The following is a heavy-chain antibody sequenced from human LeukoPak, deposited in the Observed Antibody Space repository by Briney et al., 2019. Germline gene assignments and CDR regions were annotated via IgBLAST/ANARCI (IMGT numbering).Heavy chain of an antibody. CDR3: ARATGDLFDY. J-gene: IGHJ4*02. CDR2: INHSGST. CDR1: GGSFSGYY. Sequence: SETLSLTCAVYGGSFSGYYWSWIRQPPGKGLEWIGEINHSGSTNYNLSLKSRVTISVDTSKNQFSLKLSSVTAADTAVYYCARATGDLFDYWGQGTLVTVSS. V-gene: IGHV4-34*01. D-gene: IGHD3-10*01.